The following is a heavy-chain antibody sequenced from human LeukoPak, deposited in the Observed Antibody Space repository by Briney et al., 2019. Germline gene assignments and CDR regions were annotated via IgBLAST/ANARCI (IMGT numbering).Heavy chain of an antibody. D-gene: IGHD3-3*01. CDR1: GLTFSIYS. CDR3: AKAPIWSGYGPGLFDY. J-gene: IGHJ4*02. CDR2: LSGSGGNT. Sequence: GGSQRPSCAASGLTFSIYSTRWVRLAPGGGLEWVSSLSGSGGNTYYADSVKGRFTISRDNSKNTLYLQMNSLRAEDTAVYYCAKAPIWSGYGPGLFDYWGQGTLVTVSS. V-gene: IGHV3-23*01.